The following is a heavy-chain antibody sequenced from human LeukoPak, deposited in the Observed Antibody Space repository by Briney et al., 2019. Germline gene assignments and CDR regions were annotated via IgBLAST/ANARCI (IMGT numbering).Heavy chain of an antibody. CDR3: ARDYYDSRAFDY. J-gene: IGHJ4*02. Sequence: SVRVSCKASRGTFSIYAISWVRQAPGQGLEWMGGIIPIFGTANYAQKFQGRVTITADESTSTAYMELSSLRSEDTAVYYCARDYYDSRAFDYWGQGTLVTVSS. CDR2: IIPIFGTA. V-gene: IGHV1-69*13. CDR1: RGTFSIYA. D-gene: IGHD3-22*01.